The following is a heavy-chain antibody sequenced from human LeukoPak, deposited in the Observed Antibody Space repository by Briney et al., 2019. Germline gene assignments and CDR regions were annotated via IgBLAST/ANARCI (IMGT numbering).Heavy chain of an antibody. CDR3: ARLRITMVRGVPVRAGMDV. Sequence: PSETLPLTCTVSGGSISSYYWSWIRQPPGKGLEWIGYIYYSGSTNYNPSLKSRVTISVDTSKNQFSLKLGSVTAADTAVYYCARLRITMVRGVPVRAGMDVWGQGTTVTVSS. J-gene: IGHJ6*02. CDR2: IYYSGST. CDR1: GGSISSYY. V-gene: IGHV4-59*01. D-gene: IGHD3-10*01.